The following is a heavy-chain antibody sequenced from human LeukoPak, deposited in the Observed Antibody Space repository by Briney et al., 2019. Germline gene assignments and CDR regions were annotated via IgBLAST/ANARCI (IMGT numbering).Heavy chain of an antibody. J-gene: IGHJ6*02. V-gene: IGHV3-48*03. CDR1: GFTLSSYE. CDR2: ISSSGSTI. CDR3: ARWGIYYYGMDV. D-gene: IGHD3-16*01. Sequence: GGSLRLSCAASGFTLSSYEMNWVRQAPGKGLEWVSYISSSGSTIYYADSVKGRFTISRDNAKNSLYLQMNSLRAEDTAVYYCARWGIYYYGMDVWGQGTTVTVSS.